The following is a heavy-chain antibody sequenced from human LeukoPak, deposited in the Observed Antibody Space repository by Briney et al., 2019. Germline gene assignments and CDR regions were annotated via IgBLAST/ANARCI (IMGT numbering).Heavy chain of an antibody. CDR2: INPNSGGT. J-gene: IGHJ6*04. Sequence: ASVKVSCKASGYTFTGYYMHWVRQAPGQGLEWMGWINPNSGGTNYAQKFQGWVTMTWDTSISTAYMELSRLRSDDTAVYYCARSLGYCSSTSCSAARGMDVWGKGTTGTVSS. D-gene: IGHD2-2*01. V-gene: IGHV1-2*04. CDR3: ARSLGYCSSTSCSAARGMDV. CDR1: GYTFTGYY.